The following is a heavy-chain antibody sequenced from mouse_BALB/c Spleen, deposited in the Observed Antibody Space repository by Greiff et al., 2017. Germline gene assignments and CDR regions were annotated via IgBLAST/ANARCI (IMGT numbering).Heavy chain of an antibody. V-gene: IGHV1S127*01. CDR1: GYTFTSYW. Sequence: QVQLQQSGAELVKPGASVKMSCKASGYTFTSYWMHWVKQRPGQGLEWIGTIDPSDSYTSYNQKFKGMATLTVDTSSSTAYMQLSSLTSEDAAVYYCTREVPYYAMDYWGQGTSVTVSS. CDR2: IDPSDSYT. J-gene: IGHJ4*01. CDR3: TREVPYYAMDY.